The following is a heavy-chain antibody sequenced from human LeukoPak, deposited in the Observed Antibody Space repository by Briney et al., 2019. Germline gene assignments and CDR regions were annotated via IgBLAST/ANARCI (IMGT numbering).Heavy chain of an antibody. J-gene: IGHJ4*02. Sequence: ASVKVSCKASGYTFTGYYMHWVRQAPGQGLEWMGWINPDSGGTNNAQKFQGRVTMTRDTSISTAYMELSRLRSDDTAVYYCARDRSVEKFDYWGQGTLVTVSS. D-gene: IGHD3-10*01. CDR1: GYTFTGYY. CDR2: INPDSGGT. V-gene: IGHV1-2*02. CDR3: ARDRSVEKFDY.